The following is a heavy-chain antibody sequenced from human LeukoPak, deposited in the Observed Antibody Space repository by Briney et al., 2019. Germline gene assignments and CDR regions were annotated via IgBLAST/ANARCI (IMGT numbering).Heavy chain of an antibody. CDR3: ARDTFYSSGVYGLDV. CDR1: GFIFSSYG. Sequence: GESLRLSCAASGFIFSSYGMHWVRQAPGKGLEWVAVIYYDGSNKYYADSVRGRFTISRDNSKNTLFLQMSSLRAEDTAVYYCARDTFYSSGVYGLDVWGQGTTVTVSS. V-gene: IGHV3-33*01. CDR2: IYYDGSNK. J-gene: IGHJ6*02. D-gene: IGHD3-22*01.